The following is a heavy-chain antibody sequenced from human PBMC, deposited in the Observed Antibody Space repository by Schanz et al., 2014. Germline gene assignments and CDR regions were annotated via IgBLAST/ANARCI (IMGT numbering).Heavy chain of an antibody. D-gene: IGHD6-19*01. CDR2: ISPYNGNT. J-gene: IGHJ4*02. CDR3: ARGGYSSGWYDRDIAHFDY. CDR1: RYTFNTYG. V-gene: IGHV1-18*01. Sequence: QVQLVQSGPEVKEPGASVKVSCEASRYTFNTYGLNWVRQAPGQGLEWMGWISPYNGNTNYAQKLQGRVTMTTDTSTSTAYMELRSLRSDDTAVYYCARGGYSSGWYDRDIAHFDYWGQGTLVTVSS.